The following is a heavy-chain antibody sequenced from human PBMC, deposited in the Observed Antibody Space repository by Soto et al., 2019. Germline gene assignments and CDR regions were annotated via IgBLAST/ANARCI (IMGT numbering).Heavy chain of an antibody. CDR1: GYTFTDYG. Sequence: QVQLVQSGAEAKEPGATLKVSCKASGYTFTDYGISWVRQAPGQRLEWMGWINAGNGNTKYSQKFQGRVTITRDTSASTAYMELSSLRSEDTAVYYCAIVIRYSGLDYWGQGTLVTVSS. V-gene: IGHV1-3*01. J-gene: IGHJ4*02. CDR3: AIVIRYSGLDY. CDR2: INAGNGNT. D-gene: IGHD6-13*01.